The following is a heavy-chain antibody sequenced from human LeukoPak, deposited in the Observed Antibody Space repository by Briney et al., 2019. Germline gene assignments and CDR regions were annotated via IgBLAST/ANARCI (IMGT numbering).Heavy chain of an antibody. V-gene: IGHV4-31*03. J-gene: IGHJ5*02. CDR2: IYYSGST. CDR3: ARAHYCSSTSCYGLDWFDP. Sequence: TSETLSLTCTVSGGSISSGGYYWSWIRQHPGKGVEWIGYIYYSGSTYYNPSLKSRVTISVDTSKNQFSLKLSSVTAADTAVYYCARAHYCSSTSCYGLDWFDPWGQGTLVTVSS. D-gene: IGHD2-2*01. CDR1: GGSISSGGYY.